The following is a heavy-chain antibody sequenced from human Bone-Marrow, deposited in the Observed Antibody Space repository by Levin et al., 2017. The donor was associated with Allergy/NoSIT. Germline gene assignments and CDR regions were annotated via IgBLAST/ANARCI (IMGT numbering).Heavy chain of an antibody. V-gene: IGHV3-23*01. CDR3: ARAAKWGSKAYFDN. Sequence: GGSLRLSCAASTFTFSIYAMSWVRQAPGKGLEWVSGISYSGGNTYYADSVKGRFTISRDNSKNTLYLQMNSLRAEDTAIDNGARAAKWGSKAYFDNWGQGTLVAVAS. D-gene: IGHD7-27*01. CDR2: ISYSGGNT. J-gene: IGHJ4*02. CDR1: TFTFSIYA.